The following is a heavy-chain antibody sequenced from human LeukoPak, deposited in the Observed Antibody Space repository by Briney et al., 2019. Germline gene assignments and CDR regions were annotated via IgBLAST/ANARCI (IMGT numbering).Heavy chain of an antibody. Sequence: ASVKVSCKVSGYTLTELSMHWVRQAPGKGLEWMGGFDPEDGETIYAQKFQGRVTMTEDTSTDTAYMELSSLRSGDTAVYYCATPSLGGYYYYGMDVWGQGTTVTVSS. V-gene: IGHV1-24*01. J-gene: IGHJ6*02. CDR1: GYTLTELS. CDR2: FDPEDGET. D-gene: IGHD3-10*01. CDR3: ATPSLGGYYYYGMDV.